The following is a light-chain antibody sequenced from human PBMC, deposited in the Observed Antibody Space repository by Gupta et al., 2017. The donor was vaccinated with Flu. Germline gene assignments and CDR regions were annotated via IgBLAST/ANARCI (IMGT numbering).Light chain of an antibody. CDR2: EVS. J-gene: IGLJ2*01. V-gene: IGLV2-18*02. CDR1: SSHVGANKR. CDR3: SSYTTSTVI. Sequence: GTSSHVGANKRVSWYQQSPGTAPKLIIYEVSNRPSGIPFRFTGSRSGNTASLTISGLQAEDEADYYCSSYTTSTVIFGGGTKLTVL.